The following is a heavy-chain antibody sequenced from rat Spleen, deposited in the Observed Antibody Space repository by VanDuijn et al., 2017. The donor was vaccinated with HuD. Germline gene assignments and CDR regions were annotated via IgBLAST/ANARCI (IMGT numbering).Heavy chain of an antibody. J-gene: IGHJ2*01. Sequence: VQLVESGGGLVQPGSSLKVSCVASGFTFSSYVMHWFRQPPGKGLEWIAAISSGSTTYYNSVLKSRLSISRDTSKSQVFLKMNSLQTEDTAIYFCTRGPPRDDDSYYYGYYFDYWGQGVMVTVSS. CDR1: GFTFSSYV. V-gene: IGHV2S12*01. CDR3: TRGPPRDDDSYYYGYYFDY. D-gene: IGHD1-12*02. CDR2: ISSGSTT.